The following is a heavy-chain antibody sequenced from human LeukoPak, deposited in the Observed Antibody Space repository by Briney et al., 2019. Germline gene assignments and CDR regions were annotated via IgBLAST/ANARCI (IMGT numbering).Heavy chain of an antibody. CDR2: IYYSGST. J-gene: IGHJ2*01. CDR1: GGSISSGGYY. CDR3: ARVAMIVVVPLWYFDL. V-gene: IGHV4-31*03. D-gene: IGHD3-22*01. Sequence: SETLSLTCTVSGGSISSGGYYWSWIRQHPGKGLEWIGYIYYSGSTYYNPSLKSRVTISVDTSKNQFSLKLSSVTAADTAVYYCARVAMIVVVPLWYFDLWGRGTLVTVSS.